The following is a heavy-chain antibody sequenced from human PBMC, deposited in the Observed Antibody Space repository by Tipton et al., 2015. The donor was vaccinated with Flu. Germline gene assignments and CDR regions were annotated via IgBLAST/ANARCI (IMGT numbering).Heavy chain of an antibody. J-gene: IGHJ4*02. CDR2: IPSDGSNK. Sequence: SLRLSCAASGFTFSRYAMSWVRQAPGKGLEWVAVIPSDGSNKYYVDSVKGRFTISRDNSKNTLYLQMNSLRPEDTALYYCAKDGGLRFLEWLDFRGQGTLVTVSS. CDR3: AKDGGLRFLEWLDF. D-gene: IGHD3-3*01. CDR1: GFTFSRYA. V-gene: IGHV3-30*18.